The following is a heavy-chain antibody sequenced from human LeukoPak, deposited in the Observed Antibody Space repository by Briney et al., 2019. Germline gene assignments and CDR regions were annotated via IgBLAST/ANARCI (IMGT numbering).Heavy chain of an antibody. Sequence: GGSLRLSCAASGFTFSSYAMTWVRHAPGKGLEWVSAVSGGGDSTYYADSVQGRFTISRDNSRNTLYLQMHSLRADDSAVYYYAKDAWNDYWGQGTLVTVSS. J-gene: IGHJ4*02. V-gene: IGHV3-23*01. CDR3: AKDAWNDY. CDR1: GFTFSSYA. CDR2: VSGGGDST. D-gene: IGHD1-1*01.